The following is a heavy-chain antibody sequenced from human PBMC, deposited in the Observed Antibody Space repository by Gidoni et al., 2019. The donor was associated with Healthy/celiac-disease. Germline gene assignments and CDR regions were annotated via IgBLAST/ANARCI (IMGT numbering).Heavy chain of an antibody. J-gene: IGHJ6*02. Sequence: PSETLSLTCTVSGGSISSYYWSWIRQPPGKGLEWIGYIYYSGSTNYNPSLKSRVTISVDTSKNQFSLKLSSVTAADPAVYYCARSGYSSSPYYYGMDVWGQGTTVTVSS. D-gene: IGHD6-6*01. V-gene: IGHV4-59*01. CDR3: ARSGYSSSPYYYGMDV. CDR2: IYYSGST. CDR1: GGSISSYY.